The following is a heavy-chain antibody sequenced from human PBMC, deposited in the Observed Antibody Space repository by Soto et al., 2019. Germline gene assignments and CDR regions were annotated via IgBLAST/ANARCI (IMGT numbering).Heavy chain of an antibody. CDR3: ARGSVGATPVDAFDI. V-gene: IGHV1-69*13. Sequence: SVKVSCKACGGTFSSYAISWVRQAPGQGLEWMGGIIPIFGTANYAQKFQGRVTITADESTSTAYMELSSLRSEDTAVYYCARGSVGATPVDAFDIWGQGTMVTVSS. D-gene: IGHD1-26*01. CDR2: IIPIFGTA. CDR1: GGTFSSYA. J-gene: IGHJ3*02.